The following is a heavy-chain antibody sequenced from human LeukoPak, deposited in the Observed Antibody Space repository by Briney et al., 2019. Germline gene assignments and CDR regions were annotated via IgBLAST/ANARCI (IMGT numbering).Heavy chain of an antibody. Sequence: SETLSLTCTVSGGSISSSSYYWGWIRQPPGKGLEWIGSIYYSGSTYYNPSLKSRVTISVDTSKNQFSLKLSSVTAADTAVYYCARESGAGSYGMDVWGQGTTVTVSS. J-gene: IGHJ6*02. CDR2: IYYSGST. CDR1: GGSISSSSYY. D-gene: IGHD3-10*01. CDR3: ARESGAGSYGMDV. V-gene: IGHV4-39*02.